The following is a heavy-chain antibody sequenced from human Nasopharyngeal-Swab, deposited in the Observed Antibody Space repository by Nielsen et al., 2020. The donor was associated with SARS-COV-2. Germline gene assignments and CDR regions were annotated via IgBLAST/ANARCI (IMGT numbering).Heavy chain of an antibody. Sequence: GESLKISCAAPGFTFSSYAMSWVRQAPGKGLEWVSAISGSGGSTYYADSVKGRFTISRDNSKNTLYLQMNSLRAEDTAVYYCAKDRYSWVAAAAPGVYFDYWGQGTLVTVSS. CDR2: ISGSGGST. CDR1: GFTFSSYA. CDR3: AKDRYSWVAAAAPGVYFDY. V-gene: IGHV3-23*01. J-gene: IGHJ4*02. D-gene: IGHD6-13*01.